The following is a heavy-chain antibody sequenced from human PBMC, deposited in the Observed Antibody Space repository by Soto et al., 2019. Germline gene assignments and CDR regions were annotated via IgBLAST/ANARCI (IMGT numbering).Heavy chain of an antibody. CDR1: GFTFSDYY. CDR2: ISTSGSDR. CDR3: ARNFAIYGLLAY. Sequence: QVQLVESGGGLVKPGGSLRLSCAASGFTFSDYYMSWIRQAPGKGLEWISYISTSGSDRYYADSVKGRFTISRDNAKNSLNLKMNSLGAEDAAVYYCARNFAIYGLLAYWGQGPLVTVSS. J-gene: IGHJ4*02. V-gene: IGHV3-11*01. D-gene: IGHD3-3*01.